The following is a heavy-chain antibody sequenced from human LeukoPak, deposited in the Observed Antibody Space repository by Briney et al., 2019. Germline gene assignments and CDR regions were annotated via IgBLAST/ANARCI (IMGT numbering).Heavy chain of an antibody. CDR2: IHSSRGSI. V-gene: IGHV3-21*01. CDR3: ARDLTCDAFDI. CDR1: GFNFTNYN. Sequence: GGSLRLSCAASGFNFTNYNMRWVRQAPGKGLEWVSSIHSSRGSIYYADSLKGRFTISRDNAKNSLYLQMNSLRAEDTAAYYCARDLTCDAFDIWGQGTMVTVSS. D-gene: IGHD1-14*01. J-gene: IGHJ3*02.